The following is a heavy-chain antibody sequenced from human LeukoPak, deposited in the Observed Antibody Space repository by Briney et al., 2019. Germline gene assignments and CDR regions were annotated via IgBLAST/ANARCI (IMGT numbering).Heavy chain of an antibody. Sequence: SETLSLTCTVSGGSISSSSYYWGWIRQPPGRGLEWIGRIYYSGSAYYNPSLKSRATISVDTSKNQFSLKLSSVTAADTAVYYCASPDLYSSGWYPNWYFDLWGRGTLVTVSS. J-gene: IGHJ2*01. V-gene: IGHV4-39*01. D-gene: IGHD6-19*01. CDR3: ASPDLYSSGWYPNWYFDL. CDR2: IYYSGSA. CDR1: GGSISSSSYY.